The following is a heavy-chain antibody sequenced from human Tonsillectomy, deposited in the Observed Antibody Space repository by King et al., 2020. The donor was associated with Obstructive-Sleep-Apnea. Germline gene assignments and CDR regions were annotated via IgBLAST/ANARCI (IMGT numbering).Heavy chain of an antibody. V-gene: IGHV3-30*04. J-gene: IGHJ2*01. D-gene: IGHD3/OR15-3a*01. CDR1: GFIFSSYA. CDR3: ARAIGPLDV. CDR2: IAYDGSQK. Sequence: VQLVESGGSVVQPGRSLRLSCAASGFIFSSYALHWVRQAPGKGLEWVAVIAYDGSQKFYAASVKGRCSISRDNSKNTVYLQMNSLRGDDTAVYYCARAIGPLDVWGRGTQVTVSS.